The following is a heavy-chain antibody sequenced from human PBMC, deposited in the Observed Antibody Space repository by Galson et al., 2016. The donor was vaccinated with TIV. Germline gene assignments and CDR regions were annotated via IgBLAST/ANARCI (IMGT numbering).Heavy chain of an antibody. CDR1: RFTFSQHW. CDR3: AGSLLYYDPYYLDY. V-gene: IGHV3-7*01. J-gene: IGHJ4*02. D-gene: IGHD2-2*02. CDR2: INLDGSKR. Sequence: SLRLSCAASRFTFSQHWMSWVRQAPGKGLEWVANINLDGSKRYYVDSVRGRFTISRDNPKNSLYLQLNSLRAEDTAVYYCAGSLLYYDPYYLDYWGQGTLVSVSS.